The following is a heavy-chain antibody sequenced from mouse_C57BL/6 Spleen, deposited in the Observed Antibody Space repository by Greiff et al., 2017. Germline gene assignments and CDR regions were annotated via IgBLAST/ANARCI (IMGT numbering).Heavy chain of an antibody. CDR1: GFTFSDYG. D-gene: IGHD1-1*01. CDR2: ISSGSSTI. CDR3: ARSHYYGSNYAMDY. V-gene: IGHV5-17*01. J-gene: IGHJ4*01. Sequence: VQLKESGGGLVKPGGSLKLSCAASGFTFSDYGMHWVRQAPEKGLEWVAYISSGSSTIYYADTVKGRFTISIDNAKNTLFLQMTSLRSEDTAMYYCARSHYYGSNYAMDYWGQGTSVTVSS.